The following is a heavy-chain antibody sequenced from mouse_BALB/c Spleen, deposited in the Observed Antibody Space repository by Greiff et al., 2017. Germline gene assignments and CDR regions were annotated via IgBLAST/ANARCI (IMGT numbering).Heavy chain of an antibody. CDR3: AREATATGANYFDY. D-gene: IGHD1-2*01. CDR2: ISNFSYSI. Sequence: EVKLVESGGGLVQPGGSRKLSCAASGFTFSDYGMAWVRQAPGKGPEWVAFISNFSYSIYYADTVTGRFTISRENAKNTLYLEMSSLRSEDTSMYYCAREATATGANYFDYWGQGTTLTVSS. J-gene: IGHJ2*01. CDR1: GFTFSDYG. V-gene: IGHV5-15*02.